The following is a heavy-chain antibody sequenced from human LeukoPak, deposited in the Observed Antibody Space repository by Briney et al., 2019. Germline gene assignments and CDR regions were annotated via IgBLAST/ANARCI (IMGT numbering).Heavy chain of an antibody. CDR1: AYTFTAYY. D-gene: IGHD6-13*01. CDR3: AREPRRIAAAGTVDY. CDR2: INPNSGGT. V-gene: IGHV1-2*02. J-gene: IGHJ4*02. Sequence: ASVKVSCKASAYTFTAYYMHWVRQAPGQGLQWMGWINPNSGGTNYAQKFQGRVTMTRDTSISTAYMELSRLRSDDTAVYYCAREPRRIAAAGTVDYWGQGTLVTVSS.